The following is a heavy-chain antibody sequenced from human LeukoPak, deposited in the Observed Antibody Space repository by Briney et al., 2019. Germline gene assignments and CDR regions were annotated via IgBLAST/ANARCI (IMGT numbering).Heavy chain of an antibody. CDR2: IYYSGST. Sequence: SETLSLTCTVSGGSISSSSYYWGWIRQPPGKGLEWIGSIYYSGSTYYNPSLKSRVTISVDTSKNQFSLKLSSVTAADTAVYYCARLGEVVGATKDYWGQGTLVTVSS. CDR1: GGSISSSSYY. CDR3: ARLGEVVGATKDY. V-gene: IGHV4-39*01. D-gene: IGHD1-26*01. J-gene: IGHJ4*02.